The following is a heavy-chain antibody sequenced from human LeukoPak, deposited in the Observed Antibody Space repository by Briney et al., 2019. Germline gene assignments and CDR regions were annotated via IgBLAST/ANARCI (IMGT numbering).Heavy chain of an antibody. Sequence: SETLSLTCTVSGGSISSYYWSWVRQPPGKGLEWIGYIYYSGSTNYNPSLKSRVTISVDTSKNQFSLKLTSVTAADTAVYYCARKPGYSYPPQWFAPWGQGTLVTVPS. V-gene: IGHV4-59*12. J-gene: IGHJ5*02. CDR3: ARKPGYSYPPQWFAP. CDR2: IYYSGST. CDR1: GGSISSYY. D-gene: IGHD5-18*01.